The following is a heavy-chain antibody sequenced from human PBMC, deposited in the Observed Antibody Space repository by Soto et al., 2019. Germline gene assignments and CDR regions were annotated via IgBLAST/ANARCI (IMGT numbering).Heavy chain of an antibody. D-gene: IGHD4-17*01. CDR1: GCTFNIYW. CDR2: IYPVDSDT. Sequence: PGESLKISCKGSGCTFNIYWIAWVRQMPGKGLEWMGVIYPVDSDTRYSPSFQGQVTISVDKSINTAYLQWSSLQASDTAIYYCARQDGDGLFYFDYWGQGTPVTVSS. J-gene: IGHJ4*02. V-gene: IGHV5-51*01. CDR3: ARQDGDGLFYFDY.